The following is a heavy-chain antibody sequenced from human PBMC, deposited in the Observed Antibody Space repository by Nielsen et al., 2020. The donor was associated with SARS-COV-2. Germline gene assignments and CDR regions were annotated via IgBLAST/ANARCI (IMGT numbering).Heavy chain of an antibody. CDR3: ARDPPKYSSSSEGDFDY. D-gene: IGHD6-6*01. CDR1: GFIFSSYA. Sequence: GESLKISCAVSGFIFSSYAMNWVRQAPGKGLEWVSAISSSGGNTYYADSVKGRFTISRDNAKNSLYLQMNSLRDEDTAVYYCARDPPKYSSSSEGDFDYWGQGTLVTVSS. V-gene: IGHV3-23*01. J-gene: IGHJ4*02. CDR2: ISSSGGNT.